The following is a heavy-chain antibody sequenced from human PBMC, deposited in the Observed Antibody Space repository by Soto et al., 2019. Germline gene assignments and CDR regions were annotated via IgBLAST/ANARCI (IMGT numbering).Heavy chain of an antibody. Sequence: QVQLQESGPGLVKPSETLSLTCTVSGGAISGYYWTWIRQPAGKGLEWIGRIYSSGGTKYNPSLKSRVTMSLETSKSQCSLRLSSVTAADTAVYYCARGQRFSDSFDPWGQGTLVTVSS. J-gene: IGHJ5*02. CDR1: GGAISGYY. CDR3: ARGQRFSDSFDP. V-gene: IGHV4-4*07. D-gene: IGHD3-3*01. CDR2: IYSSGGT.